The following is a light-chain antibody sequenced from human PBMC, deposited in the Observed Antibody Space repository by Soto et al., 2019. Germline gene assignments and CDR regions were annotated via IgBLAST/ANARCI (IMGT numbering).Light chain of an antibody. Sequence: EIVLTQSPGALSFSPGGTCTLSCSASHSLTSSYLAWYQQRPGQAPSLLIYGVSSRATGIPDRFSGSGSGTDFTLTITRLEPEDFAVYYCQHYGYSLWTFGQGTKVDIK. CDR1: HSLTSSY. CDR3: QHYGYSLWT. V-gene: IGKV3-20*01. CDR2: GVS. J-gene: IGKJ1*01.